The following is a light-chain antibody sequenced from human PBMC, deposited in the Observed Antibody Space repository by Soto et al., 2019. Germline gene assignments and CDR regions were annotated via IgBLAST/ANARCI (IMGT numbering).Light chain of an antibody. J-gene: IGKJ1*01. Sequence: EMVLTQSPCTLSLSPGERATLSCRASQSVSSYYLAWYQQKPGQAPRLLIYAASSRATGIPDRFSGGGSGTDFTLTISRLEPEDFAVYYCQQCGSSPWTFGQGTKVDIK. CDR1: QSVSSYY. V-gene: IGKV3-20*01. CDR2: AAS. CDR3: QQCGSSPWT.